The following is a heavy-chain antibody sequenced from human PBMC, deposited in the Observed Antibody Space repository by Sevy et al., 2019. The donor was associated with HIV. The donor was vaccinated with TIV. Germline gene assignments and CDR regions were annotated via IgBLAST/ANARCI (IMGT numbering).Heavy chain of an antibody. V-gene: IGHV3-74*01. Sequence: GGSLRLSCAASGFTFSRYWMHWVRHAPGKGLVWVSRINTHGTNTIYADYVKGRFTISRDNAKNTVSLQMNSLRADDTGVYYCAREGVDFWSGPVDFDYGMDVWGQRTTVTDSS. CDR3: AREGVDFWSGPVDFDYGMDV. D-gene: IGHD3-3*01. CDR1: GFTFSRYW. J-gene: IGHJ6*02. CDR2: INTHGTNT.